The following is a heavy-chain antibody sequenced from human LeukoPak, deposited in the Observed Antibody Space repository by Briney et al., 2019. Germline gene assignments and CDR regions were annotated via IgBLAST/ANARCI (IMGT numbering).Heavy chain of an antibody. CDR1: GFTFSNAW. Sequence: GGSLRLSCAASGFTFSNAWMTWVRQAPGKGLEWVGRIKSKTDGGTKDYAAPVKGRFTISRDDSKNTLYLQMNSLKTEDTAVYYCTREAVTANGYYDYWGQGTLVTVSS. J-gene: IGHJ4*02. D-gene: IGHD2-21*02. CDR3: TREAVTANGYYDY. V-gene: IGHV3-15*01. CDR2: IKSKTDGGTK.